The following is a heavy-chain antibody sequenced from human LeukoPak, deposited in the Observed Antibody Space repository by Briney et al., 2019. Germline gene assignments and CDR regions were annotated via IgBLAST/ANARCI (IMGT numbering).Heavy chain of an antibody. CDR1: GYTFTSYG. V-gene: IGHV1-18*01. J-gene: IGHJ5*02. CDR3: ARADYGDYSTWFDP. Sequence: ASVTVSCKASGYTFTSYGISWVRQAPGQGLEWMGWISAYNGNTNYAQKLQGRVTMTTDTSTSTAYMELRSLRSDDTAVYYCARADYGDYSTWFDPWGQGTLATVSS. CDR2: ISAYNGNT. D-gene: IGHD4-17*01.